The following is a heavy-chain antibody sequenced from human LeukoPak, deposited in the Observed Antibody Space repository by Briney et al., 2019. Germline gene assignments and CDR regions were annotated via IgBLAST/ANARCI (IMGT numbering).Heavy chain of an antibody. J-gene: IGHJ4*02. D-gene: IGHD5-18*01. CDR2: IYSGGTT. CDR3: ARVDTVMAYYFDL. Sequence: GGSLRLSCAASGFTFSTYAMSWVRQAPGKGLEWVSTIYSGGTTYYADSVMGRFTISRHNSRNTLYLQMNSLRAEDTAVYYCARVDTVMAYYFDLWGQGTLVTVSS. V-gene: IGHV3-53*04. CDR1: GFTFSTYA.